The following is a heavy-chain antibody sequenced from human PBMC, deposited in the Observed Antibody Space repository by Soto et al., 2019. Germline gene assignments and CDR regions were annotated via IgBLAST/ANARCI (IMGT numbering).Heavy chain of an antibody. D-gene: IGHD3-22*01. CDR2: VYYSGTT. Sequence: SETLSLTCTVSGASINNNDYYWSCIRQTPGKGLEWIGYVYYSGTTDYIPSLKSRLSMSIDKSQNQFTLKLNSVTAADTATYYCARMSYFYDKWYFDLWGRGTLVTVSS. CDR3: ARMSYFYDKWYFDL. J-gene: IGHJ2*01. CDR1: GASINNNDYY. V-gene: IGHV4-30-4*01.